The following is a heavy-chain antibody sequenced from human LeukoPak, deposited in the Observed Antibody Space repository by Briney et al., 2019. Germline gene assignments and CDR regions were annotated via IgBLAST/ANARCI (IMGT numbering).Heavy chain of an antibody. CDR3: ARDEHVVVPAAADY. V-gene: IGHV1-18*04. CDR1: GYTFTSYY. CDR2: ISAYNGNT. Sequence: ASVKVSCKASGYTFTSYYMHWVRQAPGQGLEWMGWISAYNGNTNYAQKLQGRVTMTTDTSTSTAYMELRSLRSDDTAVYYCARDEHVVVPAAADYWGQGTLVTVSS. J-gene: IGHJ4*02. D-gene: IGHD2-2*01.